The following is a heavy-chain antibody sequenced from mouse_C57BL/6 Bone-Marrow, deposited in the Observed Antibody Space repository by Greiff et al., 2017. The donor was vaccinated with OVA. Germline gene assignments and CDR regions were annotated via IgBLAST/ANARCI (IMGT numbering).Heavy chain of an antibody. D-gene: IGHD2-1*01. V-gene: IGHV1-76*01. CDR2: IDPDNGDP. Sequence: QVQLQQSGAELVRPGASVTLSCKASGYNFTDYYIHWVKPRPGQGLEWIARIDPDNGDPYYNEKFKGKATLTADKSSSPAYMQLSSLTSEDSAVYCCARGDYYDLRYYASRGPGTPLTVST. J-gene: IGHJ2*01. CDR1: GYNFTDYY. CDR3: ARGDYYDLRYYAS.